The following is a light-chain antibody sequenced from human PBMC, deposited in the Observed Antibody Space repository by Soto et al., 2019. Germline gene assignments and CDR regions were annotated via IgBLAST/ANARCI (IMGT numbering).Light chain of an antibody. CDR2: DVI. J-gene: IGLJ1*01. V-gene: IGLV2-14*01. CDR1: SSDVGGYNY. CDR3: SCYTTISPYV. Sequence: QSVLTQPASVSGSPGQSVAISCTGTSSDVGGYNYVSWYQQHPGKAPKLIIQDVINRPSGVSERFSGSKAGNPASLTLSGLQAEDEADYYCSCYTTISPYVPGTGTKMT.